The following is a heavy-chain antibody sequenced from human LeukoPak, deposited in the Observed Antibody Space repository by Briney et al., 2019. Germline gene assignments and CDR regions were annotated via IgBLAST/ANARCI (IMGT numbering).Heavy chain of an antibody. D-gene: IGHD3-3*01. CDR3: LIFPGR. Sequence: PGGSLRLSCAASGFTFSDYYMSWVRQAPGQGLEWVGRIKSRADGGTTGYAAPVEGRFSVSRDDSENTLYLQMNSLQIDDTALYYCLIFPGRWGQGTLVTVSS. J-gene: IGHJ4*02. CDR2: IKSRADGGTT. CDR1: GFTFSDYY. V-gene: IGHV3-15*05.